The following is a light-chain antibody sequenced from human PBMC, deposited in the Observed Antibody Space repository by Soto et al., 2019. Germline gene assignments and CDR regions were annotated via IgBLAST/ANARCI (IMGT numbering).Light chain of an antibody. CDR3: AAWDDSLSGWV. J-gene: IGLJ3*02. Sequence: QSVLTQPPSASGTPGQRVTISCSGSSSNIGSNYVFWYQLLPGTAPKLVIYRNDQRPSGVPDRFSGSKSDTSASLAISGLRSEDEADYYCAAWDDSLSGWVFGGGTKLTVL. CDR2: RND. CDR1: SSNIGSNY. V-gene: IGLV1-47*01.